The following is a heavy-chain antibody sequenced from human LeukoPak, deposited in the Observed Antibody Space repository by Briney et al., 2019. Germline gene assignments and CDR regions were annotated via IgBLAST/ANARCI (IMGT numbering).Heavy chain of an antibody. CDR2: INDGGRT. CDR3: AGAQETGH. V-gene: IGHV3-66*01. J-gene: IGHJ4*02. Sequence: GGSLTLSCAVSGFTVSNNYMTWVRQAPGKGLESVSVINDGGRTFYADSVKGRFTISRDNTKNMLYLQMSSLRAEDTAVYYCAGAQETGHWGQGTLVTVSS. CDR1: GFTVSNNY. D-gene: IGHD5-24*01.